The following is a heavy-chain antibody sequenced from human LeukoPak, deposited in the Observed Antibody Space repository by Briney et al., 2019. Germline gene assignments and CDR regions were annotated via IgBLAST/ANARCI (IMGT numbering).Heavy chain of an antibody. CDR1: GFTVSNNY. CDR2: ISGSGGST. V-gene: IGHV3-23*01. CDR3: AKGGVVPAAIYLWGS. J-gene: IGHJ3*01. Sequence: GESLRLSCAASGFTVSNNYMSWVRQAPGKGLEWVSAISGSGGSTYYADSVKGRFTISRDNSKNTLYLQMNSLRAEDTAVYYCAKGGVVPAAIYLWGSWGQGTMVTVSS. D-gene: IGHD2-2*02.